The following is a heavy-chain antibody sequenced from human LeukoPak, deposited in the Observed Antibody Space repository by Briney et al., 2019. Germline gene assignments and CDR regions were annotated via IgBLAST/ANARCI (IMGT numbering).Heavy chain of an antibody. D-gene: IGHD3-10*01. CDR2: ISGTGGST. Sequence: GGSLRLSCAVSGITLSNYGMSWVRQAPGKGLEWVAGISGTGGSTNYADSVKGRFTISRDNPKNTLYLQMNSLRAEDTAVYFCAKRGVVIRAILVGFHKEAYYFDSWGQGALVTVSS. CDR1: GITLSNYG. CDR3: AKRGVVIRAILVGFHKEAYYFDS. V-gene: IGHV3-23*01. J-gene: IGHJ4*02.